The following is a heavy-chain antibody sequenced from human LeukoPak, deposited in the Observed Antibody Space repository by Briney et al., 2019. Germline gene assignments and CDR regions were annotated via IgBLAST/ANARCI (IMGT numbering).Heavy chain of an antibody. J-gene: IGHJ4*02. Sequence: GQSLKISCKGSGYSFASYWIAWVRQMPVTGLEWMGIINPGDSDTRYSPSFQGQVTISADKSISTAYLQWGSLKASDTAMYYCARHYSGSYHSSLDYWGQGTLVTVSS. CDR1: GYSFASYW. D-gene: IGHD1-26*01. CDR2: INPGDSDT. CDR3: ARHYSGSYHSSLDY. V-gene: IGHV5-51*01.